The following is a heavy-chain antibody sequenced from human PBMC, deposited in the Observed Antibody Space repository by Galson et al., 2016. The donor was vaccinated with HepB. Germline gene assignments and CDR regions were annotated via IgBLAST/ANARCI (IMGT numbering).Heavy chain of an antibody. CDR2: ITFAAGGT. CDR1: GFDFDNYY. CDR3: ARQLGRRAGFDY. V-gene: IGHV3-11*01. Sequence: SLRLSCAASGFDFDNYYMGWIRQAPGKGLESISYITFAAGGTFYADSVKGRFTISRDNAKNTLFLQMNYLRVEDTATYYCARQLGRRAGFDYWGQGVLVSVSA. D-gene: IGHD3-16*01. J-gene: IGHJ4*02.